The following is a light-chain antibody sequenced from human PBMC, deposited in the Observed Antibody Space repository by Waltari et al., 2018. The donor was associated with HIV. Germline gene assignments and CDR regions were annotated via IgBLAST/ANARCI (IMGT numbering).Light chain of an antibody. V-gene: IGLV1-44*01. J-gene: IGLJ1*01. CDR3: AAWDDSLSVYV. Sequence: QSVLTQPPSASGTPGQRVTISCSGSNSKLGSHTVNCYQQPPGTAPKLLIYGNSQRPSGVPDRFSGSKSGTSASLAISGLQSDDEAHYYCAAWDDSLSVYVFATGTKVTVL. CDR1: NSKLGSHT. CDR2: GNS.